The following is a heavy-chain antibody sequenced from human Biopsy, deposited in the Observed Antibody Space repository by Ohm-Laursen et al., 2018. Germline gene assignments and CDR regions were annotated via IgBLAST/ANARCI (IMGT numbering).Heavy chain of an antibody. J-gene: IGHJ4*02. Sequence: SDTLSLTCAVFGNTFSDYQWSWIRQPPGKGLEWIGQINQAGTTNYNPSLKSRVSISADASKYEFSLRLTSVTAADTALYLCGNEVHGRDYWGLGAQVTVSS. V-gene: IGHV4-34*08. D-gene: IGHD2-15*01. CDR3: GNEVHGRDY. CDR2: INQAGTT. CDR1: GNTFSDYQ.